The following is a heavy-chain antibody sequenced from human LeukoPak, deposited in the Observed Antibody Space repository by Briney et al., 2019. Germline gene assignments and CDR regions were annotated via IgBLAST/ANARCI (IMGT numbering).Heavy chain of an antibody. D-gene: IGHD3-22*01. V-gene: IGHV3-7*03. J-gene: IGHJ4*02. CDR2: IKGDGSSK. CDR1: GFXFSNYW. CDR3: ATSHDSRGND. Sequence: GGSXRXSXAXXGFXFSNYWMSWVRQAPGKGLEWVANIKGDGSSKYYMDSVKGRFTISRDNAKSSLYLQMNTLRAEDTAVYYCATSHDSRGNDWGQGTLVTVSS.